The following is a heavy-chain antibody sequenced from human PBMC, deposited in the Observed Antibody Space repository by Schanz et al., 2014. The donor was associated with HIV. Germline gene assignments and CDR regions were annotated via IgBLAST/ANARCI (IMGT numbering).Heavy chain of an antibody. Sequence: QVQLVESGGGVVQPGRSLRLSCAGSGFSFDTFGIHWVRQAPGKGLEWLAVISYDGRNKKFANSVKGRFTISRDNSKNSLYLHMNSLRAEDTAVYFCARDRLHPGNGMDVWGQGTTVTVSS. J-gene: IGHJ6*02. CDR1: GFSFDTFG. D-gene: IGHD4-4*01. CDR3: ARDRLHPGNGMDV. CDR2: ISYDGRNK. V-gene: IGHV3-30*03.